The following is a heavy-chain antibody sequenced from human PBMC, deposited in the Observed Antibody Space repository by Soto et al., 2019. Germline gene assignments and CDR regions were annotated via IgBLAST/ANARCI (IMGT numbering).Heavy chain of an antibody. CDR3: AREGAVVVVPAATYNWFDP. J-gene: IGHJ5*02. Sequence: QVQLVQSGAEVQKPGSSVKVSCKASGGTFSSYAISWVRQAPGQGLEWMGGIIPIFGTANYAQKFQGRVTITANESTSTAYMELSSLRSEDTAVYYCAREGAVVVVPAATYNWFDPWGQGTLVTVSS. D-gene: IGHD2-2*01. CDR2: IIPIFGTA. CDR1: GGTFSSYA. V-gene: IGHV1-69*01.